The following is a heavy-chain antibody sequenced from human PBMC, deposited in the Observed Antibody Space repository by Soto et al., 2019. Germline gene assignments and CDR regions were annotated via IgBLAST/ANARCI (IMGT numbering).Heavy chain of an antibody. J-gene: IGHJ4*02. CDR1: GGSFSDYY. CDR3: AKHLQYDSGWPLDH. V-gene: IGHV4-34*01. D-gene: IGHD6-19*01. Sequence: TSETLTLTCCVDGGSFSDYYWSWIRQPPGKGLEWIGEINHRGSTNYNPSLKSRVTISVDTSKNHFSLKVISVTAEDTAVYFCAKHLQYDSGWPLDHRGLGPLVTLSS. CDR2: INHRGST.